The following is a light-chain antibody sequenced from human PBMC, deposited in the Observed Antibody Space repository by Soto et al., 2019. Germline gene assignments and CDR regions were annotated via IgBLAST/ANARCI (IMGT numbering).Light chain of an antibody. CDR3: QQHRDWPLT. CDR1: QSVSSN. V-gene: IGKV3-11*01. Sequence: EIVLIQSPATLSLSPGERATLSCRASQSVSSNLAWYQQNPGQATRLLIFEASNRATGIPARFSGSGSGTVFPLTISSLEPEAFAVYYCQQHRDWPLTFGGGTKVEIK. J-gene: IGKJ4*01. CDR2: EAS.